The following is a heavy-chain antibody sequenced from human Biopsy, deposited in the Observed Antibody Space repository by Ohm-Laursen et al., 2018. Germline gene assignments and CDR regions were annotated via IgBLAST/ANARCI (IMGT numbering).Heavy chain of an antibody. CDR2: IYSSGGS. V-gene: IGHV4-59*10. Sequence: SETLSLTCAVDGGSTNDYFWSWIRQPAGETLEWIGRIYSSGGSSYNPSLKSRISMPMDTSNNQFSLTLTSVTAADTAVYYCARHIGSSWEWAFDIWGRGTMVTVSS. D-gene: IGHD6-13*01. CDR3: ARHIGSSWEWAFDI. CDR1: GGSTNDYF. J-gene: IGHJ3*02.